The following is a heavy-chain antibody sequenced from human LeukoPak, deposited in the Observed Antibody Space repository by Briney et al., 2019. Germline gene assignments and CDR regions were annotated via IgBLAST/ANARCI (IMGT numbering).Heavy chain of an antibody. CDR2: IYSGGST. Sequence: QSGGSLRLSCAASGFTVSSNYMSWVRQAPGKGLEWVSVIYSGGSTYYAYSVKGRFTISRDNSKNTLYLQMDSLRAEDTAMYYCARDLGYSYGHPFDYWGQGTLVTVSS. CDR3: ARDLGYSYGHPFDY. D-gene: IGHD5-18*01. J-gene: IGHJ4*02. V-gene: IGHV3-53*01. CDR1: GFTVSSNY.